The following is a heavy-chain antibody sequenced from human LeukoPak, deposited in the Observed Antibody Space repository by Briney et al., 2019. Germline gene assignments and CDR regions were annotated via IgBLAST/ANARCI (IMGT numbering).Heavy chain of an antibody. Sequence: PSETLSLTCTVSGGSISSYYWSWIRQPPGKGLEWIGYVYYSGSTNYNPSLKSRVTISVDTSKNQFSLKLSSVTAADTAVYYCARNTLYYDSSGYYYVLNYWGQGTLVTVSS. D-gene: IGHD3-22*01. V-gene: IGHV4-59*01. CDR1: GGSISSYY. CDR3: ARNTLYYDSSGYYYVLNY. CDR2: VYYSGST. J-gene: IGHJ4*02.